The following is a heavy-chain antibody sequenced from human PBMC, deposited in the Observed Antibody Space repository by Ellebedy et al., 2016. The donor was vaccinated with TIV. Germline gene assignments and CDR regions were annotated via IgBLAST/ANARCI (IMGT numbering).Heavy chain of an antibody. J-gene: IGHJ4*02. Sequence: SETLSLXCAVYGGSFSGYYWSWIRQPPGKGLEWIGEINHSGSTNYNPSLKSRVTISVDTSKNQFSLKLSSVTAADTAVYYCARILPYYFDYWGQGTLVTVSS. CDR1: GGSFSGYY. CDR2: INHSGST. CDR3: ARILPYYFDY. V-gene: IGHV4-34*01.